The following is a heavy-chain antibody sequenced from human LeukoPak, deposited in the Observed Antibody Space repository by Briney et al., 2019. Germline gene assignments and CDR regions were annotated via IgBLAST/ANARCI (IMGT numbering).Heavy chain of an antibody. CDR2: INPDGSEE. V-gene: IGHV3-7*01. Sequence: GGSLRLSCAASGFTFRSYWMTWLRQAPGKELELVAHINPDGSEESYADSVRGRFTISRDNAKNSLHLQMNNLRVEDTAVYYCARDPYIKAFDIWGQGTMVTVSS. CDR3: ARDPYIKAFDI. D-gene: IGHD1-14*01. J-gene: IGHJ3*02. CDR1: GFTFRSYW.